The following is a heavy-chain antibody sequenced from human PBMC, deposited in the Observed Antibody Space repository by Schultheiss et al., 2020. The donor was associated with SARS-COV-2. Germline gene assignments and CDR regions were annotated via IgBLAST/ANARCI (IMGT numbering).Heavy chain of an antibody. CDR3: ARGRGVVPAARFNWFDP. V-gene: IGHV1-8*01. CDR1: GYTFSRFG. J-gene: IGHJ5*02. Sequence: ASVKVSCKASGYTFSRFGISWVRQAPGQGLEWMGWMNPNSGNTGYAQKFQGRVTMTRNTSISTAYMELSSLRSEDTAVYYCARGRGVVPAARFNWFDPWGQGTLVTVSS. CDR2: MNPNSGNT. D-gene: IGHD2-2*01.